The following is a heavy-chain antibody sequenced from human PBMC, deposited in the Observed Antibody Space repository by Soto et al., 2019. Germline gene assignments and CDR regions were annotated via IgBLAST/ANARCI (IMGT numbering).Heavy chain of an antibody. Sequence: QVQLVESGGGVVQPGRSLRLSCAASGFTFSSYGMHWVRQAPGKGLEWVAVISYDGSNKYYADSVKGRFTISRDNSKNTLYLQMNSLRAEDTAVYYCAKGQRNMATIQSYYYYGMDVWGQGTTVTVSS. CDR1: GFTFSSYG. CDR3: AKGQRNMATIQSYYYYGMDV. V-gene: IGHV3-30*18. D-gene: IGHD5-12*01. J-gene: IGHJ6*02. CDR2: ISYDGSNK.